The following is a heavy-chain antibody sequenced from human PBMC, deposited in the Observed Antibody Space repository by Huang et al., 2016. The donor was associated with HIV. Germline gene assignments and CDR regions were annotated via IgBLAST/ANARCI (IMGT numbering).Heavy chain of an antibody. V-gene: IGHV1-18*01. CDR3: AREIILTDHTGNYYYIDV. Sequence: QVRLVQSGAEVKKPGASVKVSCKTYDYVLTTEAYSWVRQAPGQGLEWLGWVRPYNIKTLYGRNPQDRCTITTDPATGTAYMELRGLRSDDTAVYYCAREIILTDHTGNYYYIDVWGDGTTVTVSS. CDR1: DYVLTTEA. J-gene: IGHJ6*03. D-gene: IGHD3-9*01. CDR2: VRPYNIKT.